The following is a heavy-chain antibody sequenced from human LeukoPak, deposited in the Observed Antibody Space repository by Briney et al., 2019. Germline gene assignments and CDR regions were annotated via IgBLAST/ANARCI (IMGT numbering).Heavy chain of an antibody. CDR2: IYYSGST. J-gene: IGHJ6*03. Sequence: PSETLSLTCTVSGGSISSSSYYWGWIRQPPGKGLEWIGSIYYSGSTYYNPSLKSRVTISVDTSKNQFSLKLSSVTAADTAVYYCARHGLISRIYYYYYYTDVWGKGTTVTISS. D-gene: IGHD2-15*01. CDR1: GGSISSSSYY. V-gene: IGHV4-39*01. CDR3: ARHGLISRIYYYYYYTDV.